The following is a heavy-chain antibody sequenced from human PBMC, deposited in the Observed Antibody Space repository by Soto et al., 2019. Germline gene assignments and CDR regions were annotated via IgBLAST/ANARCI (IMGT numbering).Heavy chain of an antibody. V-gene: IGHV1-69*02. Sequence: VQLVQSGAEVKKPGSSVKVSCKASGGTFSSYTISWVRQAPGQGLEWMGRIIPILGIANYAQKFQGRVTITADKSTSTAYMELSSLRSEDTAVYYCASRGSWGSGSFDAFDIWGQGTMVTVSS. CDR3: ASRGSWGSGSFDAFDI. CDR2: IIPILGIA. CDR1: GGTFSSYT. D-gene: IGHD3-10*01. J-gene: IGHJ3*02.